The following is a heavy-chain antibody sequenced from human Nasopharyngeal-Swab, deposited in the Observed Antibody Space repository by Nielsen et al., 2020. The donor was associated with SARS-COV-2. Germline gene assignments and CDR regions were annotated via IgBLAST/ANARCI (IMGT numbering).Heavy chain of an antibody. V-gene: IGHV4-4*07. D-gene: IGHD2-15*01. Sequence: SETLSLTCTVSGYSISSGYYWSWIRQPAGKGLEWIGRIYTSGSTNYNPSLKSRVTMSVDTSKNQFSLKLSSVTAADTAVYYCAREADIVVVVAAPTGPMDVWGQGTTVTVSS. CDR2: IYTSGST. CDR3: AREADIVVVVAAPTGPMDV. J-gene: IGHJ6*02. CDR1: GYSISSGYY.